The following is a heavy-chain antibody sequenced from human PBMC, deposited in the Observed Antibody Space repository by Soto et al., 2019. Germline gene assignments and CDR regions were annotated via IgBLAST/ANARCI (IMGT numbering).Heavy chain of an antibody. J-gene: IGHJ6*02. Sequence: EVQLVESGGGLVKPGGCLRLSCAASGFTFGTYTMNWVRKAPGKGLEWVSSIGNTSSDIYYADSVRGRFTISRDNARDSLYLQMSSLRAEDTAVYYCARVMCGDCSTYYYYSMDVWGQGTTVTVSS. V-gene: IGHV3-21*01. CDR1: GFTFGTYT. CDR2: IGNTSSDI. D-gene: IGHD2-21*02. CDR3: ARVMCGDCSTYYYYSMDV.